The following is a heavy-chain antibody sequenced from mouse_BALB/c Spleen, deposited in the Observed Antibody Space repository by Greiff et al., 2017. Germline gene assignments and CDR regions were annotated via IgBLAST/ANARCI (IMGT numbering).Heavy chain of an antibody. CDR2: IYPYNGGT. D-gene: IGHD2-13*01. CDR3: ARDYRQGVDY. V-gene: IGHV1S29*02. Sequence: EVQRVESGPELVKPGASVKISCKASGYTFTDYNMHWVKQSHGKSLEWIGYIYPYNGGTGYNQKFKSKATLTVDNSSSTAYMELRSLTSEDSAVYYCARDYRQGVDYWGQGTSVTVSS. CDR1: GYTFTDYN. J-gene: IGHJ4*01.